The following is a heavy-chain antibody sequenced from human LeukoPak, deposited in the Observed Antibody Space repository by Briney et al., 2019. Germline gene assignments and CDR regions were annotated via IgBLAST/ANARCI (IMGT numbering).Heavy chain of an antibody. CDR2: ISHSGST. CDR1: GYSISSGYH. V-gene: IGHV4-38-2*01. CDR3: ARHNLYDSHGDGRYYFDY. Sequence: SETLSLTCAVSGYSISSGYHWGWIRQPPGKGLEWIGSISHSGSTYYNPSLKSRVTISVDTSKNQFSLKLISVTAADTAVYYCARHNLYDSHGDGRYYFDYWGQGTLATVSS. D-gene: IGHD3-22*01. J-gene: IGHJ4*02.